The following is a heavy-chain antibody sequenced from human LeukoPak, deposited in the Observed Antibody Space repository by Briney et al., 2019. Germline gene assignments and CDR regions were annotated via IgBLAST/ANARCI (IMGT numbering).Heavy chain of an antibody. CDR3: AKAVMVRGVRNWFDP. CDR2: VSNGGDRT. J-gene: IGHJ5*02. Sequence: HPGGSLRLSCAASGFSFSSFDMVWVRQAPGKGLEWVAGVSNGGDRTYHADSVKGRFTISRDNSKSALFLQMNSLRAEDTAVYYCAKAVMVRGVRNWFDPWGQGTLVTVSS. D-gene: IGHD3-10*01. V-gene: IGHV3-23*01. CDR1: GFSFSSFD.